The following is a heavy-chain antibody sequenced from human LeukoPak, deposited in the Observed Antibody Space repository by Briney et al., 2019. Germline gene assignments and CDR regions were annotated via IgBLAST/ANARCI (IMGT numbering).Heavy chain of an antibody. J-gene: IGHJ4*02. CDR2: ISGSGGST. Sequence: GGSLRLSCAASGFTFSNAWMSWVRQAPGKGLEWVSAISGSGGSTYYADSVKGRFTISRDNSKNTLYLQMNSLGAEDTAVYYCAKTLGGILTGYVDYWGQGTLVTVSS. CDR3: AKTLGGILTGYVDY. V-gene: IGHV3-23*01. CDR1: GFTFSNAW. D-gene: IGHD3-9*01.